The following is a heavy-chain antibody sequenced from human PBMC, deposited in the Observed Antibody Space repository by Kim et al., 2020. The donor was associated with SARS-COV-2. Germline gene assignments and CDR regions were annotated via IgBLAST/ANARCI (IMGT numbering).Heavy chain of an antibody. CDR3: ARSVFGDNY. J-gene: IGHJ4*02. CDR2: INQDGSES. V-gene: IGHV3-7*01. Sequence: GASLRLSCAASGFTFSHDWMTWVRQAPGKGLEWVANINQDGSESYYVDSVKGRFTISRDNAKNSLYLQMNSLRVEDTAVYYCARSVFGDNYWGQGTLVSV. D-gene: IGHD3-10*02. CDR1: GFTFSHDW.